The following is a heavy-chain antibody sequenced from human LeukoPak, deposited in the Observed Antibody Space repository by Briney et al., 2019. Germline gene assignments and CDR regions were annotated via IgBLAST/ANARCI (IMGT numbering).Heavy chain of an antibody. CDR3: AREDVVAGYNWFDP. D-gene: IGHD2-2*01. CDR1: GGSISSGDYY. V-gene: IGHV4-30-4*01. J-gene: IGHJ5*02. CDR2: IYYSGST. Sequence: PSETLSLTCTVSGGSISSGDYYWSWIRQPPGKGLEWIGYIYYSGSTYYNPSLKSRVTISVDTSKNQFSLKLSSVTAADTAVYYCAREDVVAGYNWFDPWGQGTLVTVSS.